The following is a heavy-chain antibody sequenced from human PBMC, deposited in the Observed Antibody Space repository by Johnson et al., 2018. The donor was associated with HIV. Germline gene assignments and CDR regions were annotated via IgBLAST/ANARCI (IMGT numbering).Heavy chain of an antibody. Sequence: QMLLVESGGGVVQPGRSLRLSCAASGFTFSTYGMHWVRQAPGKGLEWVAVMWYDGGNKYYVDSVKGRFTISRDNAKNSLYLQMNRLGAEDTAVYYCAERSPILRAFDIWGQGTMVTVSS. CDR2: MWYDGGNK. CDR1: GFTFSTYG. V-gene: IGHV3-33*03. CDR3: AERSPILRAFDI. J-gene: IGHJ3*02.